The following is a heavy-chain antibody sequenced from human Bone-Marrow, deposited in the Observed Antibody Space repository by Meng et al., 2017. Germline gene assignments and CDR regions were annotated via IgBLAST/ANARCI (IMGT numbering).Heavy chain of an antibody. CDR2: INPKSGDT. CDR1: GYTFPDYW. D-gene: IGHD6-13*01. J-gene: IGHJ4*02. V-gene: IGHV1-2*06. CDR3: ARDEDISAAGKLFGDY. Sequence: VRAGQSGAGVTKPGASVEVSCKASGYTFPDYWLHWVRRAPGQGLEWMGRINPKSGDTHYAQRFQGRVTMTGDTSISTAYMELSGLRSDDTAMYYCARDEDISAAGKLFGDYWGQGTLVTVSS.